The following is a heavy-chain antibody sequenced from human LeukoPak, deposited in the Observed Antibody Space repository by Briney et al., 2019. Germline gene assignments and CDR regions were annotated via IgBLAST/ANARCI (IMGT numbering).Heavy chain of an antibody. CDR2: IYYSGST. D-gene: IGHD3-22*01. CDR3: ARYSYYDSSGYYSFDP. Sequence: SETLSLTCTVSGGSISSSSYYWGWIRQPPGKGLEWIGSIYYSGSTYYNPSLKSRVTISVDTSKNQFSLKLSSVAAADTAVYYCARYSYYDSSGYYSFDPWGQGTLVTVSS. J-gene: IGHJ5*02. CDR1: GGSISSSSYY. V-gene: IGHV4-39*07.